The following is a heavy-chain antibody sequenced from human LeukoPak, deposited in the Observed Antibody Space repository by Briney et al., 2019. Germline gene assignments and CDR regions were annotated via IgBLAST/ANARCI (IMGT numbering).Heavy chain of an antibody. Sequence: GGSLRLSCAASGFTFSSYAMSWVRQAPGKGLEWVSAISGSGGSTYYADSVKGRLTISRDNSKNTLYLQMNSLRAEDTAVYYCSKKGQNEDYGKPDWGQGTLVTVSS. CDR3: SKKGQNEDYGKPD. J-gene: IGHJ4*02. D-gene: IGHD4-17*01. CDR1: GFTFSSYA. V-gene: IGHV3-23*01. CDR2: ISGSGGST.